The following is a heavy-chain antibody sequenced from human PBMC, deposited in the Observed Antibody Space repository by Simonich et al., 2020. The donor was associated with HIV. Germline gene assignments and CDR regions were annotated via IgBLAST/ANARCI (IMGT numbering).Heavy chain of an antibody. Sequence: QVHLQQWGAGLLKPSETLSLTCAVYGGSFNGSYWTWIRQPPGKGLGWIGEIKQSGSTDYNPSLKSRVTISVDTSKNQFSLKLSSVTAADTAVFYCARRSGYDLDYWGQGTLVTVSS. J-gene: IGHJ4*02. CDR3: ARRSGYDLDY. CDR2: IKQSGST. D-gene: IGHD5-12*01. CDR1: GGSFNGSY. V-gene: IGHV4-34*01.